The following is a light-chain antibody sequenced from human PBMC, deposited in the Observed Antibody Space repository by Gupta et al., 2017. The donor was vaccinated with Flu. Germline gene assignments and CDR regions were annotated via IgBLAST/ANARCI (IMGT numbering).Light chain of an antibody. CDR3: SSFSSSSTLV. CDR1: SSDLGGYNF. J-gene: IGLJ2*01. CDR2: EVN. V-gene: IGLV2-14*01. Sequence: QSALTQPDSVSGSPGQSITMSCTGTSSDLGGYNFVSWYQHHPGKAPKLMIFEVNHRPSGVSNRFSGSKSGNTASLTISGRQAEDEADYYCSSFSSSSTLVFGGGTKVTVL.